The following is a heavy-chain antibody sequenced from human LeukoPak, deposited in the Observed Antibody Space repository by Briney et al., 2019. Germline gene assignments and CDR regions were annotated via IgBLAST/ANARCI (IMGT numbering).Heavy chain of an antibody. Sequence: GGSLRLSCAASGFTFSSYSMNWVRQAPGKGLEWVSSISSSSSYIYYADSVKGRFTISRDNAKNSLYLQVNSLRAEDTAVYYCARDLRADPLQHLYYYMDVWGKGTTVTVSS. D-gene: IGHD6-13*01. CDR2: ISSSSSYI. CDR3: ARDLRADPLQHLYYYMDV. V-gene: IGHV3-21*01. J-gene: IGHJ6*03. CDR1: GFTFSSYS.